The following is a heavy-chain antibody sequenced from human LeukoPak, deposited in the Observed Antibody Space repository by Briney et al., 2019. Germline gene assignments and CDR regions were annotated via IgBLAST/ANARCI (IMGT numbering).Heavy chain of an antibody. J-gene: IGHJ6*03. CDR3: ARGLVVVPHYYYYMDV. Sequence: SETLSLTCTVSGGSISSYYWSWIRQPAGKGLEWIGRIYTSGSTNYNPSLKSRVTTSVDTSKNQFSLKLSSVTAADTAVYYCARGLVVVPHYYYYMDVWGKGTTVTVSS. V-gene: IGHV4-4*07. CDR1: GGSISSYY. D-gene: IGHD3-22*01. CDR2: IYTSGST.